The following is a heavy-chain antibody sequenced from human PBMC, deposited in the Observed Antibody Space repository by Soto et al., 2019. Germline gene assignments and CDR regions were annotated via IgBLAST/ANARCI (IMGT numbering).Heavy chain of an antibody. CDR3: ARVRETWIQLWGYYYGMDV. D-gene: IGHD5-18*01. CDR1: GYTFTSYD. J-gene: IGHJ6*02. CDR2: MNPNSGTA. V-gene: IGHV1-69*13. Sequence: SVKVSCKASGYTFTSYDINWVRQATGQGLEWMGWMNPNSGTANYAQKFQGRVTITADESTSTAYMELSSLRSEDTAVYYCARVRETWIQLWGYYYGMDVWGQGTTVTVSS.